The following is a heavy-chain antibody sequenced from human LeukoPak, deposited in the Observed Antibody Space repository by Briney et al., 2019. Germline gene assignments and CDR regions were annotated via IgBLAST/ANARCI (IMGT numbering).Heavy chain of an antibody. D-gene: IGHD3-9*01. CDR3: ARVNDATGSMGY. J-gene: IGHJ4*02. CDR2: INSISSII. V-gene: IGHV3-48*02. CDR1: GFRFSSYS. Sequence: PGGSLRLSCAASGFRFSSYSMNWVRQAPGKGLEWVSYINSISSIIYYADSVKGRFTISRDNGKNSLYLQMNSLRDEDTAVYYCARVNDATGSMGYWGQGTLVTVSS.